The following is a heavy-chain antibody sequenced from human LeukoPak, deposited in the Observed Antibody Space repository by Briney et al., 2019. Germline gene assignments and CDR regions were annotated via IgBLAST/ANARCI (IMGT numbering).Heavy chain of an antibody. V-gene: IGHV3-23*01. Sequence: GGSLRLSCSVSGFTFSNYDMNWVRQAAGKGPEWVTTISASGIHIYYADSAKGRFTISRDNSRNTLELQMNSLRGEDTAGYYCVRMVSGDSWGQGTLVTVTS. CDR1: GFTFSNYD. D-gene: IGHD2-8*01. CDR2: ISASGIHI. J-gene: IGHJ4*02. CDR3: VRMVSGDS.